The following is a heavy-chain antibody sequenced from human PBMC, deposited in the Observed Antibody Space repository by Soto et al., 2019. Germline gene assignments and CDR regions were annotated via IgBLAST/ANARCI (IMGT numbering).Heavy chain of an antibody. CDR2: INTNTGNP. D-gene: IGHD1-20*01. Sequence: ASVKASCTASGYTYTSYAMNWVRQAPGQGLEWMGWINTNTGNPTYAQGFTGRFVFSLDTSVSTAYLQICSLKAEDTAVYYCARPDLDPYNWNKADYFYHYGQGTLVTGAS. CDR3: ARPDLDPYNWNKADYFYH. V-gene: IGHV7-4-1*01. J-gene: IGHJ4*02. CDR1: GYTYTSYA.